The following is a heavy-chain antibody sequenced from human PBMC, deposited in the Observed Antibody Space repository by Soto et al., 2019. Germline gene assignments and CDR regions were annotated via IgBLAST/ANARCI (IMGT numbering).Heavy chain of an antibody. Sequence: ASVKVSCKASGYTFTSYGISWVRQAPGQGLEWMGWISAYNGNTNYAQKLQGRVTMTTDTSTSTAYMELRSLRSDDTAVYYCARDRIVVVPADGYYFDYWGQGTLVTVSS. CDR2: ISAYNGNT. D-gene: IGHD2-2*01. CDR1: GYTFTSYG. CDR3: ARDRIVVVPADGYYFDY. V-gene: IGHV1-18*01. J-gene: IGHJ4*02.